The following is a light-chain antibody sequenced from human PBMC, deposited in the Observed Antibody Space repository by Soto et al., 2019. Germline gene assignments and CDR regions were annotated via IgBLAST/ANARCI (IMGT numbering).Light chain of an antibody. V-gene: IGKV1-5*01. J-gene: IGKJ1*01. Sequence: DIQMTQSPSTLSASVGDRVTITCRASQSISSWLAWYQQKPGKAPKLLIYDASSMESGVPSRFSGSGSGTDFTLTISSLQPDDFATYYCQQYNSYSLWTFGQATKVEIK. CDR1: QSISSW. CDR3: QQYNSYSLWT. CDR2: DAS.